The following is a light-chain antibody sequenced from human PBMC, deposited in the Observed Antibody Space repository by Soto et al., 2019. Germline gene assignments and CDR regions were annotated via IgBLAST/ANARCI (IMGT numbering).Light chain of an antibody. CDR3: QSHDSSLSGWV. V-gene: IGLV1-40*01. CDR1: SSNIGAGYD. J-gene: IGLJ3*02. CDR2: DNN. Sequence: QSVLTQPPSVSGASGQRVTISCTGSSSNIGAGYDVHWYQQLPGTAPKLLIYDNNNRPSGVPDRFSGSKSDTSASLAITGLQAEDEADYYCQSHDSSLSGWVFGGGTKLTVL.